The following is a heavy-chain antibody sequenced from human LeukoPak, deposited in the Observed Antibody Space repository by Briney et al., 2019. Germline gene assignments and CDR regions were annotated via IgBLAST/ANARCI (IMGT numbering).Heavy chain of an antibody. J-gene: IGHJ6*02. D-gene: IGHD5-24*01. V-gene: IGHV3-15*07. CDR3: ARDRDTRDGYNPKTYYYYGMDV. Sequence: GGSLRLSCAASGFTFSNAWMNWVRQAPGKGLEWVGRIKSKTDGGTTDYAAPVKGRFTISRDESKNTLYLQMNSMNTEDTAVYYCARDRDTRDGYNPKTYYYYGMDVWGQGTTVTVSS. CDR2: IKSKTDGGTT. CDR1: GFTFSNAW.